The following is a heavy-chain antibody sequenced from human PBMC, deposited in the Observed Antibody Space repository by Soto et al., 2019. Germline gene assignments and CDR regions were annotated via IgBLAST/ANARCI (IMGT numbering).Heavy chain of an antibody. D-gene: IGHD3-22*01. Sequence: EVQLLESGGGLVQPGGSLRLSCAASGFTFSSYAMSWVRQAPGKGLEWVSAISGSGGSTYYADSVKGRFTISRDNSKNTLYLQMNSLRAENTAVDDCAKRGYYYDSSGTYYFDYWGQSTKVTVSS. J-gene: IGHJ4*02. CDR2: ISGSGGST. CDR1: GFTFSSYA. CDR3: AKRGYYYDSSGTYYFDY. V-gene: IGHV3-23*01.